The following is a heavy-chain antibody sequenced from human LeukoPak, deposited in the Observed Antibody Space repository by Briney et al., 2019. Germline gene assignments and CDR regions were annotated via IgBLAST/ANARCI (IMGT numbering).Heavy chain of an antibody. CDR1: GYTFTGYY. V-gene: IGHV1-2*02. Sequence: GASVKVSCKASGYTFTGYYMHWVRQPPGEGREWMGCINPNSGGTNYAQKFQGRATMTRDTSISTAYMELSRLRSDDTAVYYCARDLSYYDSSGYYYTRLAFDIWGQGTMVGVSS. CDR2: INPNSGGT. J-gene: IGHJ3*02. CDR3: ARDLSYYDSSGYYYTRLAFDI. D-gene: IGHD3-22*01.